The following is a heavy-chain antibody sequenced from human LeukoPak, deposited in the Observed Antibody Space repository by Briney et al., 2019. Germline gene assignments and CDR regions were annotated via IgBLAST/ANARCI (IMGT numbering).Heavy chain of an antibody. J-gene: IGHJ6*03. Sequence: PGGSLRLSCAASGFTFSRYWMNWVRQAPGKGLEWVSAISGSGGSTYYADSVKGRFTISRDNSKNTLYLQMNSLRAEDTAVYYCAELGITMIGGVWGKGTTVTISS. D-gene: IGHD3-10*02. CDR2: ISGSGGST. CDR1: GFTFSRYW. V-gene: IGHV3-23*01. CDR3: AELGITMIGGV.